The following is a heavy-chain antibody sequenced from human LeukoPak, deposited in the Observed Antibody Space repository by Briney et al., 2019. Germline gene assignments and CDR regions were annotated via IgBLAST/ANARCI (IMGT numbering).Heavy chain of an antibody. CDR3: ARGSDDSLTGYYIA. CDR2: IIPMSGTA. Sequence: SVKVSCKASGGTSINYAINWVRQAPGQGLEWMGGIIPMSGTANYAQKFQGRVTITADESTSTVYMGVNTLKSEDSAVYYCARGSDDSLTGYYIAWGQGTLVTVSS. J-gene: IGHJ5*02. D-gene: IGHD3-9*01. CDR1: GGTSINYA. V-gene: IGHV1-69*13.